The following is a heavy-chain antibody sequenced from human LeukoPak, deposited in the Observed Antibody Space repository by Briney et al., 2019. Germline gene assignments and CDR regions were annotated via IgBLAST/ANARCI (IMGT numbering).Heavy chain of an antibody. V-gene: IGHV1-18*01. Sequence: GASVKVSCKTSNYTFTNYGISWVRQAPGQGVEWMGWISAYTGITSFAQKFQGRVTMTTDTSTSTAYMELRSLRLDDTAVYYCARDLIYTTSWYDHWGQGTLVTVSS. J-gene: IGHJ5*02. CDR3: ARDLIYTTSWYDH. D-gene: IGHD1-26*01. CDR1: NYTFTNYG. CDR2: ISAYTGIT.